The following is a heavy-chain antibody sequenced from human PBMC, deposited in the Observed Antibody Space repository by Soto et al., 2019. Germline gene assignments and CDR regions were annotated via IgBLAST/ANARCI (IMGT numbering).Heavy chain of an antibody. CDR3: ARGHNYYGSGSYDY. V-gene: IGHV4-61*01. CDR1: GGSVSSGSYY. J-gene: IGHJ4*02. Sequence: QVQLQESGPGLVKPSETLSLTCTVSGGSVSSGSYYWSWIRQPPGKGLEWIGYIYYSGSTNYNPPLKSRVTISVDTSKNQFSLKLSSVTAADTAVYYCARGHNYYGSGSYDYWGQGTLVTVSS. D-gene: IGHD3-10*01. CDR2: IYYSGST.